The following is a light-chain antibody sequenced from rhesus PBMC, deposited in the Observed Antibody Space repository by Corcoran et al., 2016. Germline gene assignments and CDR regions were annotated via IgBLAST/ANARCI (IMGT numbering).Light chain of an antibody. J-gene: IGKJ2*01. CDR2: WAS. V-gene: IGKV4-1*01. CDR3: QQYYNSPYS. CDR1: QSLLHSSSNKNY. Sequence: DIVMTQSPDSLAVSLGERVTINCKSGQSLLHSSSNKNYLAWYQPKPGQAPKLLIYWASTRESGVPNRVRCSGSGTDFTLTISGLQAEDVAVYYCQQYYNSPYSFGQGTKVEIK.